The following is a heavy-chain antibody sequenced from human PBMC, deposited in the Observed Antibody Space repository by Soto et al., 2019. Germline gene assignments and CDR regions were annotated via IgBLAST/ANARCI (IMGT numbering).Heavy chain of an antibody. CDR2: ISSDGDNK. Sequence: QVQLVESGGGVVQPGRSLRLSCAASEFTFSNSAIHWVRQAPGKGLEWVAVISSDGDNKYYADSVKGRFTISRDNSKNXRYLQMNSLRPEDTAVYYCARDQDSGDYYYRALDYWGQGTLVTVSS. CDR1: EFTFSNSA. J-gene: IGHJ4*02. CDR3: ARDQDSGDYYYRALDY. V-gene: IGHV3-30-3*01. D-gene: IGHD3-22*01.